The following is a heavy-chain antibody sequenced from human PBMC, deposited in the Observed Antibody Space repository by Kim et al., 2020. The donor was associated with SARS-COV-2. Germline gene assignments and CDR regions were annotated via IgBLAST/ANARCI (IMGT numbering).Heavy chain of an antibody. CDR1: GFTFSSYS. J-gene: IGHJ4*02. CDR2: ISSSSSYI. CDR3: ARAGEGEQQWLEFDY. V-gene: IGHV3-21*01. D-gene: IGHD6-19*01. Sequence: GGSLRLSCAASGFTFSSYSMNWVRQAPGKGLEWVSSISSSSSYIYYADSVKGRFTISRDNAKNSLYLQMNSLRAEATAVYYCARAGEGEQQWLEFDYWGQGTLVTVSS.